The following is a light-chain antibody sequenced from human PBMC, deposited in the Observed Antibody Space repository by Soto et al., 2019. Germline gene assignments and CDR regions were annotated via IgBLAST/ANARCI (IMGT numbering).Light chain of an antibody. V-gene: IGKV3-15*01. J-gene: IGKJ1*01. CDR2: GAS. Sequence: EIVMTQSPATLSVSPGERATLSCRASQSVSSDVAWYQQKPGQAPRLLIYGASTRATGIPARFSGSGSGTEVTLIISSLQSEDFAVYYCQQYNKWPQTFGQGTKVDIK. CDR3: QQYNKWPQT. CDR1: QSVSSD.